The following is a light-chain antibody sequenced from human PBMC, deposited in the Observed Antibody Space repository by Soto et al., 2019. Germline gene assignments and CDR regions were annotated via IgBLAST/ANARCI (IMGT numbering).Light chain of an antibody. V-gene: IGKV1-17*01. CDR2: AAS. CDR3: QQHNSKPA. Sequence: DVQMTQSPSSLSASVGDRVTITCRASQGIRNYLAWYQQKPGKAPKRLIYAASILQSGVPSRFSGSGSGIEFTLTISSLQPEYFATYYCQQHNSKPAFGGGTKVEIK. CDR1: QGIRNY. J-gene: IGKJ4*01.